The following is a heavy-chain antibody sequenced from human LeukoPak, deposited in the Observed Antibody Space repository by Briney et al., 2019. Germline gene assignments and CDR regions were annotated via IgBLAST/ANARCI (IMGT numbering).Heavy chain of an antibody. Sequence: GGSLRLSCAASGFTFSDYWIHWVRQVPGKGLVWVSRINGDGSDTSYADSVRGRFTISRDNSKNTLYLQMNSLRAEDTAVYYCSQGGGGQRGYYFDYWGQGTLVTVSS. J-gene: IGHJ4*02. CDR3: SQGGGGQRGYYFDY. D-gene: IGHD3-16*01. CDR1: GFTFSDYW. CDR2: INGDGSDT. V-gene: IGHV3-74*01.